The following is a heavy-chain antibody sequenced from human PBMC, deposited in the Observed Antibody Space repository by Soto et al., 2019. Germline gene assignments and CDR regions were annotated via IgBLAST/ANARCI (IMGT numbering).Heavy chain of an antibody. V-gene: IGHV4-39*07. CDR2: IYYSGST. CDR3: ARDGAGAYGLGWFDP. J-gene: IGHJ5*02. D-gene: IGHD2-21*01. Sequence: SETLSLTCTVSGGSISSSSYYWGWIRQPPGKGLEWIGSIYYSGSTYYSPSLKSRVTISVDTSKNQFSLKLSSVTAADTAVYYCARDGAGAYGLGWFDPWGQGILVTVS. CDR1: GGSISSSSYY.